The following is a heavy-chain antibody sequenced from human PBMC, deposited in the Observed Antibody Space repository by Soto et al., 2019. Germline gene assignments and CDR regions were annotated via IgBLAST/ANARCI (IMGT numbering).Heavy chain of an antibody. Sequence: ASVKVSCKASGYTFSAHYIHWVRQAPGQGLQWMGWINSRNGDTKYARDFQGSVTLTRDTSINTAYMELRSQTSDDTAIYYCARGTGSSWFDRWGQGTRVIVSS. D-gene: IGHD3-10*01. CDR1: GYTFSAHY. CDR3: ARGTGSSWFDR. CDR2: INSRNGDT. J-gene: IGHJ5*02. V-gene: IGHV1-2*02.